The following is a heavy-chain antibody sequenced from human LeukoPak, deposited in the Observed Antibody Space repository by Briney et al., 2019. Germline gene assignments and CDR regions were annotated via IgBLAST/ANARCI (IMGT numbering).Heavy chain of an antibody. CDR2: IYYSGST. J-gene: IGHJ5*02. D-gene: IGHD3-10*01. CDR1: GGSISSSSYY. CDR3: ARDRGVIKGNWFDP. Sequence: SETLSLTCTVSGGSISSSSYYWGWIRRPPGKVLEWIVSIYYSGSTYYNPSLKSRVTISVDTSKNQFSLKLSSVTAADTAVYYCARDRGVIKGNWFDPWGQGTLVTVSS. V-gene: IGHV4-39*07.